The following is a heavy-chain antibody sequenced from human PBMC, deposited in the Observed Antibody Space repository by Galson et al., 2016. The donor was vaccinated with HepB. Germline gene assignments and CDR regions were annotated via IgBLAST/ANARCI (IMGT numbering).Heavy chain of an antibody. CDR3: ARRLEHGDRRPFDY. Sequence: TLSLTCTVSGGSMSSGDYYWSWLRQHPGKGLEWIGYIYYRGKTYYNPSLKSRVTISLDTSKNQFSLKLSSVTAADTAVYFCARRLEHGDRRPFDYWGQGTLVTVSS. V-gene: IGHV4-31*03. J-gene: IGHJ4*02. D-gene: IGHD6-19*01. CDR2: IYYRGKT. CDR1: GGSMSSGDYY.